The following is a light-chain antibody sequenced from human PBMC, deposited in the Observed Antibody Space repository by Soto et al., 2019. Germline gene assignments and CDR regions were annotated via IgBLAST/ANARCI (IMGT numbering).Light chain of an antibody. J-gene: IGKJ4*01. V-gene: IGKV3-20*01. Sequence: TQSPATLSVSPGERATLSCRASQSVSSSYLAWYQQKPGQAPRLLIYGASSRATGIPDRFSGSGSGTDFTLTISRLEPEDFAVYYCQQYGSSPLTFGGGSK. CDR1: QSVSSSY. CDR2: GAS. CDR3: QQYGSSPLT.